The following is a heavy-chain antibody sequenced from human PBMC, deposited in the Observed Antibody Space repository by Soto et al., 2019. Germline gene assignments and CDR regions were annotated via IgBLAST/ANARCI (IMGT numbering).Heavy chain of an antibody. CDR2: IRSDGSST. D-gene: IGHD3-16*01. J-gene: IGHJ4*02. Sequence: GGSLRLSCAASGFTFNNYWMHWVRQAPGKGLVWVSRIRSDGSSTSYADSVKGRFTISRDNAKNTLYLQMNSLRAEDTAVYYCARDYGGLDYWGQGTLVTVSS. CDR1: GFTFNNYW. CDR3: ARDYGGLDY. V-gene: IGHV3-74*01.